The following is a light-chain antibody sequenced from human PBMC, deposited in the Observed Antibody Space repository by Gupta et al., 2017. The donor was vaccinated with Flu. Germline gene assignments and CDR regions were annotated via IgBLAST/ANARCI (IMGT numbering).Light chain of an antibody. Sequence: SYELTQPPSVSVSPGQTARITCSGDALPKKNTYWYQQKSGQAPFLVIYEDTKRPSGIPARFAGSSSGTMASLTISEAQVEDEADFYGFSTASSGNQRFFGGGTKLTVL. J-gene: IGLJ2*01. V-gene: IGLV3-10*01. CDR2: EDT. CDR3: FSTASSGNQRF. CDR1: ALPKKN.